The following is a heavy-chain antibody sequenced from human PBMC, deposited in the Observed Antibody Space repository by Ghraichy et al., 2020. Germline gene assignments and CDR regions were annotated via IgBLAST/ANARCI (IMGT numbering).Heavy chain of an antibody. J-gene: IGHJ4*02. CDR2: IVGSGANT. CDR3: VKDPPTTVTTTDY. Sequence: GGSLRLSCTASGFPLSNYVMNWVRQAPGKGLEWVSGIVGSGANTYYADSVMGRFTISRDNSKNTLYLQMNSLRADDTAVYYCVKDPPTTVTTTDYWGQGTLVTVAS. D-gene: IGHD4-17*01. V-gene: IGHV3-23*01. CDR1: GFPLSNYV.